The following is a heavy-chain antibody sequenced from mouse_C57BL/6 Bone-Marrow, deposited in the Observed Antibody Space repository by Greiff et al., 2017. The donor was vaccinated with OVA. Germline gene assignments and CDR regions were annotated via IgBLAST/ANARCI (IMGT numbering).Heavy chain of an antibody. Sequence: VQLQQSGAELVRPGASVKLSCTASGFNIKDDYMHWVKQRPEQGLEWIGWIDPENGDTEYASKFQGKATITADTSSNTAYLQLSSLTSEDTAVYYCTAFITTVVAPCAYWGQGTLVTVSA. CDR1: GFNIKDDY. CDR3: TAFITTVVAPCAY. J-gene: IGHJ3*01. D-gene: IGHD1-1*01. CDR2: IDPENGDT. V-gene: IGHV14-4*01.